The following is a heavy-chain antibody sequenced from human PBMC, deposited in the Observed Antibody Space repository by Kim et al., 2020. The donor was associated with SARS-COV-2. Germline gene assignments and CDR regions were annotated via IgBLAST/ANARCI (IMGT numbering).Heavy chain of an antibody. CDR1: AFAFAKYT. V-gene: IGHV3-30*04. Sequence: GGSLRLSCAASAFAFAKYTMHWVRQAPGKGLECVASLSYDVNHKYYADSVKGRFTISRDNSKNTLYLQMDSLRGDDTAVYYCARDGFSHADRLKPAYVYYYMDVWGKGTTVTVSS. CDR2: LSYDVNHK. J-gene: IGHJ6*03. CDR3: ARDGFSHADRLKPAYVYYYMDV. D-gene: IGHD2-21*01.